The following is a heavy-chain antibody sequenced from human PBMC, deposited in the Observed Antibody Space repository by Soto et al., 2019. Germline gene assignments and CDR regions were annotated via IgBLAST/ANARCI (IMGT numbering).Heavy chain of an antibody. Sequence: EASVKVSCKASGGTFSSYAISWVRQAPGQGLEWMGGIIPIFGTANYAQKFQGRVTITADESTSTAYMELSSLRSEDTAVYYCARGEDYDFRPMFDPWGQGTLVTVSS. CDR2: IIPIFGTA. J-gene: IGHJ5*02. CDR3: ARGEDYDFRPMFDP. V-gene: IGHV1-69*13. CDR1: GGTFSSYA. D-gene: IGHD3-3*01.